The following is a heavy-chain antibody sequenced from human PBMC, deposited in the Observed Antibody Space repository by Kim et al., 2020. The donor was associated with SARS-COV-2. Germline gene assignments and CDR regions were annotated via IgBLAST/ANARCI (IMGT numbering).Heavy chain of an antibody. Sequence: ASVKVSCQASGYTFSDYHIYWMRQAPGQGLEWMGWISSNTGETNYAHKFQGRVTLTRDTSISTLYMDLNGLRFDDTAVYYCARGTYMDVWGKGTTITVPS. J-gene: IGHJ6*03. CDR2: ISSNTGET. V-gene: IGHV1-2*02. CDR1: GYTFSDYH. CDR3: ARGTYMDV.